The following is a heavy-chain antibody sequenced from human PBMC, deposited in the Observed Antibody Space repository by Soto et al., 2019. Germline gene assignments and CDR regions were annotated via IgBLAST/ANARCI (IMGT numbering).Heavy chain of an antibody. CDR3: ARGGTKSPGIAVAGTPTIENDAFDI. Sequence: ASVKVSCKASGYTFTGYYMHWVRQAPGQGLEWMGWINPNSGGTNYAQKFQGWVTMTRDTFISTAYMELSRLRSDDTAVYYCARGGTKSPGIAVAGTPTIENDAFDIWGQGTMVTVS. CDR1: GYTFTGYY. D-gene: IGHD6-19*01. CDR2: INPNSGGT. J-gene: IGHJ3*02. V-gene: IGHV1-2*04.